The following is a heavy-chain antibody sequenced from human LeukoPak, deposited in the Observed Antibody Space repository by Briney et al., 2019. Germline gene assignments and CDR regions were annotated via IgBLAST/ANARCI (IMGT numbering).Heavy chain of an antibody. CDR2: INPNSGGT. J-gene: IGHJ4*02. Sequence: ASVKVSCKASGYSFTDYLMHWVRQAPGQGLGWMGWINPNSGGTKYAQKFQGRVTMTRDTSISTAYMEVSRVRSDDTAVYYCARFYYDSSGRFDYWGQGTLVTVSS. V-gene: IGHV1-2*02. CDR1: GYSFTDYL. D-gene: IGHD3-22*01. CDR3: ARFYYDSSGRFDY.